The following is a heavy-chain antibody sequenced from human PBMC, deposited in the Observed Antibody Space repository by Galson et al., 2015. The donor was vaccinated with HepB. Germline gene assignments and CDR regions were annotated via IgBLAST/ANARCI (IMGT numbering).Heavy chain of an antibody. Sequence: SLRLSCAASGFTFSDYYMTWIRQVPGKGLEWISYISANTIYTNYAASVKGRFTISRDNVKNSVFLQMNSLRAEDAALYYCARVAHSDYGDHAHFDFWGPGTRVTVSS. V-gene: IGHV3-11*06. CDR3: ARVAHSDYGDHAHFDF. CDR1: GFTFSDYY. J-gene: IGHJ4*02. CDR2: ISANTIYT. D-gene: IGHD4-17*01.